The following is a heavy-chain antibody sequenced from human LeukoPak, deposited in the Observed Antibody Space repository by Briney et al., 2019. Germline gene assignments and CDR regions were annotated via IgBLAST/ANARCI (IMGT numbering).Heavy chain of an antibody. CDR3: AILRAYCGGDCYSSFDY. J-gene: IGHJ4*02. CDR1: GCSISSGSYY. D-gene: IGHD2-21*02. Sequence: PSETLSLTCTVSGCSISSGSYYLSWIRQPAGKGLEWIGRIYTSGSTNYNPSLKSRVTISVDTSKNQFSLKLSSVTAADTAVYYCAILRAYCGGDCYSSFDYWGQGTLVTVSS. V-gene: IGHV4-61*02. CDR2: IYTSGST.